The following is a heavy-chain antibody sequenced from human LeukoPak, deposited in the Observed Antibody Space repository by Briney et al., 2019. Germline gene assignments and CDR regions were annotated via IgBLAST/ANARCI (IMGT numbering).Heavy chain of an antibody. CDR3: ARGPNSNWSGLDF. CDR1: GFSFSGHW. Sequence: GGSLRLSCTASGFSFSGHWMRWARQLPGKGLVWVSRISPTGSTTGYADSVKGRFTVSRDNAKNTLYLQVNNLRAEDTAVYYCARGPNSNWSGLDFWGQGTLLTVSS. CDR2: ISPTGSTT. J-gene: IGHJ4*02. V-gene: IGHV3-74*01. D-gene: IGHD6-6*01.